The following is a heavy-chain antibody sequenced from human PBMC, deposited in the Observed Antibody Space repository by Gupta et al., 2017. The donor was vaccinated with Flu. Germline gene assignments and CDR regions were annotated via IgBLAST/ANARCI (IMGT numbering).Heavy chain of an antibody. Sequence: EVQLVESGGGLVKPGGSLRLSCAASGFTFSSYSMNWVRQAPGKGLEWVSSISSSSSYIYYADSVKGRFTISRDNAKNSLYLQMNSLRAEDTAVYYCVPQMYYYDSSGYWLVELDYWGQGTLVTVSS. CDR2: ISSSSSYI. D-gene: IGHD3-22*01. J-gene: IGHJ4*02. CDR1: GFTFSSYS. CDR3: VPQMYYYDSSGYWLVELDY. V-gene: IGHV3-21*01.